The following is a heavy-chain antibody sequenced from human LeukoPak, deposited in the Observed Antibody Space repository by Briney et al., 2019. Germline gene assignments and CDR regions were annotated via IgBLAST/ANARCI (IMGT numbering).Heavy chain of an antibody. J-gene: IGHJ3*02. CDR3: AKDSIYDSSGYYSAGFGAFDI. D-gene: IGHD3-22*01. CDR1: GFTFSSYG. Sequence: GGSLRLSCAASGFTFSSYGMHWVRQAPGKGLEWVAVISYDGSNKYYADSVKGRFTISRDNSKNTLYLQMNSLRAGDTAVYYCAKDSIYDSSGYYSAGFGAFDIWGQGTMVTVSS. CDR2: ISYDGSNK. V-gene: IGHV3-30*18.